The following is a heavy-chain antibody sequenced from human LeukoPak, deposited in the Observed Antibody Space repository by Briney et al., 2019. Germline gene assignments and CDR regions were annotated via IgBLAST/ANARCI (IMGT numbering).Heavy chain of an antibody. D-gene: IGHD3-10*01. CDR2: INSDGINT. J-gene: IGHJ6*03. CDR3: ARDRFYGSGSYFAYYYYMDV. Sequence: GGSLRLSCAASGFTFSNYWMHWVRQAPGKGLVWVSRINSDGINTSYADSVKGRFTISRDNAKNTLNLQMNSLRAEDTAVYYCARDRFYGSGSYFAYYYYMDVWGKGTTVTISS. V-gene: IGHV3-74*01. CDR1: GFTFSNYW.